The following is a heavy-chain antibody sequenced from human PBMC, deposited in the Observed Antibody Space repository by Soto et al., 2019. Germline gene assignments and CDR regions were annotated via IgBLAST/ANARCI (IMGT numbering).Heavy chain of an antibody. D-gene: IGHD3-16*02. CDR2: IYHSGST. CDR1: GCSVSSSNW. CDR3: ARLYDYVWGSYRYFDY. Sequence: XETLSLTCAVSGCSVSSSNWWSWVRQPPVKGLEWIGEIYHSGSTNYNPSLKSRVTISVDKSKNQFSLKLSSVTAADTAVYYCARLYDYVWGSYRYFDYWGQGTLVTVSS. V-gene: IGHV4-4*02. J-gene: IGHJ4*02.